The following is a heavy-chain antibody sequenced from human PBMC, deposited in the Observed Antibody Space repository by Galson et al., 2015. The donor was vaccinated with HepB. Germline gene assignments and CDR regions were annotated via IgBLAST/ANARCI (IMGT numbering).Heavy chain of an antibody. CDR1: GFTFNNYA. CDR2: ISWNSGNI. CDR3: AKDTSADIALAGPLDY. D-gene: IGHD6-19*01. V-gene: IGHV3-9*01. J-gene: IGHJ4*02. Sequence: SLRLSCAVSGFTFNNYAMHWVRQTPGKGLEWVSGISWNSGNIDYADSVKGRFTISRDNAKNSLYLQMNSLRVEDTALYYCAKDTSADIALAGPLDYWGQGTLVTVSS.